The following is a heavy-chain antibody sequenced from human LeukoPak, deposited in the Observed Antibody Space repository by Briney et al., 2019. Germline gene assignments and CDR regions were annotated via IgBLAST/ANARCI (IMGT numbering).Heavy chain of an antibody. J-gene: IGHJ4*02. CDR3: ARAIRLAAAGIDY. CDR1: GYTFTSYG. CDR2: INAGNGDT. D-gene: IGHD6-13*01. V-gene: IGHV1-3*01. Sequence: GESLKISCKASGYTFTSYGISWVRQAPGQRLEWMGWINAGNGDTKYSQKFQGSVTITRDTSASTAYMELSSLRSEDTAVYYCARAIRLAAAGIDYWGQGTLVTVSS.